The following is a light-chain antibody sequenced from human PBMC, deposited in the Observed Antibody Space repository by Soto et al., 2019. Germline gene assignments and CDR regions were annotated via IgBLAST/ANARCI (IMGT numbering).Light chain of an antibody. J-gene: IGKJ3*01. CDR2: GAS. CDR1: QRVSSTY. V-gene: IGKV3-20*01. CDR3: QHYASSPPGFT. Sequence: EIVLTQSPGTLSLFPGERATLSCRASQRVSSTYFAWYRQKPGQPPRLLIYGASKRATGVPDRVSGSGSGTEFTLTITRLEPEDFAVYYCQHYASSPPGFTFGPGTTVDIK.